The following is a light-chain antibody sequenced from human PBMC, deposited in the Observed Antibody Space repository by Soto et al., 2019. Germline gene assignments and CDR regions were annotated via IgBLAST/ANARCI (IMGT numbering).Light chain of an antibody. CDR3: AAWDDSLNGVV. CDR1: SSNIGNNA. J-gene: IGLJ2*01. V-gene: IGLV1-36*01. CDR2: YDD. Sequence: QSVLTQPPSVSEAPRQRVTISCSGSSSNIGNNAVNWYQQLPGKAPKLLIYYDDLLPSGVSDRFSGSKSGTSASLAINGLQSEDEADYYCAAWDDSLNGVVFGGGTKGTVL.